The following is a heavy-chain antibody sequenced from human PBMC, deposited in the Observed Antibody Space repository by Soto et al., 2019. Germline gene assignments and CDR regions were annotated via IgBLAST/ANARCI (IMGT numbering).Heavy chain of an antibody. D-gene: IGHD6-19*01. Sequence: QVQLVESGGGVVQPGRSLRLSCAASGFTFSSYAMHWVRQAPGKGLEWVAVISYDGSNKYYADSVKGRFTISRDNSKNTLYLQINSLRAEDTAVYYCASSFGYSSGWSRYWGQGTLVTVSS. V-gene: IGHV3-30-3*01. CDR2: ISYDGSNK. CDR3: ASSFGYSSGWSRY. CDR1: GFTFSSYA. J-gene: IGHJ4*02.